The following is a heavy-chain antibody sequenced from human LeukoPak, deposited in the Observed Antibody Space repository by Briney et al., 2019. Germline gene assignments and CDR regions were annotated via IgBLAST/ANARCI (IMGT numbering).Heavy chain of an antibody. J-gene: IGHJ4*02. CDR3: VLNGDY. Sequence: GESLTISCQGSGFRFTSYWIAWVRQTPAKGVEWMGIIYPGDCDTNYSPSFRDQVTISADTSVNTAYLHWSSLKASDTAIYYCVLNGDYWGQGTLVTVSS. CDR1: GFRFTSYW. CDR2: IYPGDCDT. V-gene: IGHV5-51*01. D-gene: IGHD2-8*01.